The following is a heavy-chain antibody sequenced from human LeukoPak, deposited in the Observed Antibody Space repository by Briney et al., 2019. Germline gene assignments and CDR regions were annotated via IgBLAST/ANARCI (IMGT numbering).Heavy chain of an antibody. V-gene: IGHV3-7*05. Sequence: PGGSLRPSCAASGFTFSSYAMSWVRQAPGKGLEWVANIKEDGSEKYYVDSVKGRFTISRDNAKNSLSLQMNSLRAEDTAVYYCARSRAHGYWGPGTLVTVSS. CDR3: ARSRAHGY. CDR1: GFTFSSYA. CDR2: IKEDGSEK. J-gene: IGHJ4*02.